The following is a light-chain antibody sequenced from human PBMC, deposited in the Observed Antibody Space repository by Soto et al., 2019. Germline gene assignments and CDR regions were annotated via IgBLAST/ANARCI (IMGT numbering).Light chain of an antibody. V-gene: IGKV3-20*01. J-gene: IGKJ1*01. Sequence: EIVLTQSPGTLSLSPGERATLSCRASQSVSSNYLAWYQQKPGQAPRPLIYGASSRATGIPDRFSGSGAGTHLTLTIRRTETEDCDVYYCQQYGSSPGTSGQGTKVDIK. CDR3: QQYGSSPGT. CDR1: QSVSSNY. CDR2: GAS.